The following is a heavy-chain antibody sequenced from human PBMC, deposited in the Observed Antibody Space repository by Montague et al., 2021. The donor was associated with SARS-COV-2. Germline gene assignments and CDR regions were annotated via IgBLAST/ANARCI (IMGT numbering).Heavy chain of an antibody. CDR3: ARHYGSSFDY. CDR1: GGSVSSISSH. CDR2: FYYAGGT. D-gene: IGHD4-17*01. Sequence: SETLSLTCTVSGGSVSSISSHWGWIRQPPGRGLEYIGRFYYAGGTQYNPSLKSRVTISVDTSNDQFSLKMNSVTAADTAVYFCARHYGSSFDYWGQGTLVTVSS. V-gene: IGHV4-39*01. J-gene: IGHJ4*02.